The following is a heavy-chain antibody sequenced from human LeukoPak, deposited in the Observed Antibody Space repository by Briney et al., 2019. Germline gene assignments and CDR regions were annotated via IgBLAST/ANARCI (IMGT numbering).Heavy chain of an antibody. D-gene: IGHD1-26*01. V-gene: IGHV3-9*01. CDR3: TKDITPGGADV. CDR2: IMWDGVTR. Sequence: GGSLRLSCAASGFTFDEHAMHWVRQAPGKGLEWVAGIMWDGVTRGYADSVKGRFAISIDSAKNSLYLQTNSLRVEDTAFYYCTKDITPGGADVWGQGTTVIVSS. CDR1: GFTFDEHA. J-gene: IGHJ6*02.